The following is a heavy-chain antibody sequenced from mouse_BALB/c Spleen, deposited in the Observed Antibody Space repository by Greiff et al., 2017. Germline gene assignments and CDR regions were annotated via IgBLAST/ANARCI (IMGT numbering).Heavy chain of an antibody. CDR3: ARVLIYYYGSSYAMDY. D-gene: IGHD1-1*01. CDR1: GFTFSDYY. CDR2: ISDGGSYT. J-gene: IGHJ4*01. Sequence: DVKLVESGGGLVKPGGSLKLSCAASGFTFSDYYMYWVRQTPEKRLEWVATISDGGSYTYYPDSVKGRFTISRDNAKNNLYLQMSSLKSEDTAMYYCARVLIYYYGSSYAMDYWGQGTSVTVSS. V-gene: IGHV5-4*02.